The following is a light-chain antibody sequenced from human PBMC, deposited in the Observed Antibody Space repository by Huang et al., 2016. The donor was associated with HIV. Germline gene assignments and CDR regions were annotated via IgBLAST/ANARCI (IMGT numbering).Light chain of an antibody. CDR3: QQYYYTPLT. V-gene: IGKV4-1*01. Sequence: DIVMTQSPDSLTVSLGERATINCKSSTSLFYRSNNKNYLAWYQQKPGPPPKLLINCAPIRESGVPDRFSGSGSVTDFTLTIRSPQAEDVAIYYCQQYYYTPLTFGQGTKLEIK. CDR2: CAP. CDR1: TSLFYRSNNKNY. J-gene: IGKJ2*01.